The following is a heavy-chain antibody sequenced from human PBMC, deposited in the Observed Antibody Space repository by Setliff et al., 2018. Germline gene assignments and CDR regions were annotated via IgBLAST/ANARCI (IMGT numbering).Heavy chain of an antibody. Sequence: SETLSLTCVVDGMSFSGYYYWSWIRQHPGKGLEWIGYISYSGSTYYNPSLKSRVTMSVDKSKNQFSLKLSSVTAADTAVYYCARGGERYYSASWGQGTLVTVSS. CDR3: ARGGERYYSAS. V-gene: IGHV4-31*11. D-gene: IGHD1-20*01. CDR1: GMSFSGYYY. J-gene: IGHJ4*02. CDR2: ISYSGST.